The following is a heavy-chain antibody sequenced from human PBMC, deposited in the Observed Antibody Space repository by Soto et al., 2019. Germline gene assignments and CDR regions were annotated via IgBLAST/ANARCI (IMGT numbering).Heavy chain of an antibody. J-gene: IGHJ6*02. D-gene: IGHD3-22*01. CDR2: ISAYNGNT. CDR3: ARDGTYYYDSSGYSDSYYYYYGMDV. CDR1: GYTFTSYG. V-gene: IGHV1-18*01. Sequence: ASVKVSCKASGYTFTSYGIIWVRQAPGQGLEWMGRISAYNGNTNYAQKLQGRVTMTTDTSTSTAYMELRSLRSDDTAVYYCARDGTYYYDSSGYSDSYYYYYGMDVWGQGTTVTVSS.